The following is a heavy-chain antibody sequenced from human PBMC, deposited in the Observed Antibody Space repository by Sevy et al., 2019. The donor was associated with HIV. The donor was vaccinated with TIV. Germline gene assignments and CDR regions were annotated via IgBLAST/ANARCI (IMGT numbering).Heavy chain of an antibody. J-gene: IGHJ4*01. CDR1: GFTFSSFG. V-gene: IGHV3-33*01. D-gene: IGHD4-17*01. Sequence: GVSLRLSCAASGFTFSSFGMHWVRQAPGKGLEWLAVIWFDGSNTYYADSVRGRFTISRDIAKNTLHLQMNSLRAEDTAVYYCARDLEFYDHGDYGPAFMPDFWGHGTLVTVSS. CDR3: ARDLEFYDHGDYGPAFMPDF. CDR2: IWFDGSNT.